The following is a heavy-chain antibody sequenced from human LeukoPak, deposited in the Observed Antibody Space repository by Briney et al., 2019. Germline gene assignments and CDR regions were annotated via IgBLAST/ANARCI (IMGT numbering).Heavy chain of an antibody. CDR1: GGSISSSSYY. D-gene: IGHD6-13*01. J-gene: IGHJ4*02. V-gene: IGHV4-39*01. CDR2: IYYSGST. Sequence: PSETLSLTCTVSGGSISSSSYYWGWIRRPPGKGREWIGSIYYSGSTYYNPSLKSRVTISVDTSKNQFSLKLSSVTAADTAVYYCARQGSGSSPPYFDYWGQGTLVTVSS. CDR3: ARQGSGSSPPYFDY.